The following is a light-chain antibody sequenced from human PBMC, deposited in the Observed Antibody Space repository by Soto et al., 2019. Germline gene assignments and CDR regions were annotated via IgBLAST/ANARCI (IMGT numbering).Light chain of an antibody. CDR2: NNN. Sequence: QSVLTQPPSASGTPGQGVTISCSGTSSNIGSNAVNWYQQLPGTAPKLLIYNNNQRPSGVPDRFSGSKSGTSASLAISGLQSEDEADYYCAAWDDSLNGPVFGGGTKLTVL. CDR3: AAWDDSLNGPV. CDR1: SSNIGSNA. V-gene: IGLV1-44*01. J-gene: IGLJ2*01.